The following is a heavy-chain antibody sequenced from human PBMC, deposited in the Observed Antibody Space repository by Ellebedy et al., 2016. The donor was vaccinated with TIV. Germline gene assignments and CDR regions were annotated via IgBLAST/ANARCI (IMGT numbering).Heavy chain of an antibody. CDR1: GFTFSSYA. J-gene: IGHJ4*02. CDR2: ISGSGGST. D-gene: IGHD3-16*01. CDR3: AKGASSGFNYDRVGFDD. Sequence: GESLKISCAASGFTFSSYAMSWVRQAPGKGLEWVSAISGSGGSTYYADSVKGRFTISRDNSKNTLYLQMDRLRAEDTAVYYCAKGASSGFNYDRVGFDDWGQGTLVTVSS. V-gene: IGHV3-23*01.